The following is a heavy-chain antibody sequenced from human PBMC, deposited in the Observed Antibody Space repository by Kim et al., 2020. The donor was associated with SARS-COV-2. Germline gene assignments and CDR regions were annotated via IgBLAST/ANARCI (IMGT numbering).Heavy chain of an antibody. D-gene: IGHD6-13*01. J-gene: IGHJ4*02. CDR1: GDSINSGGYY. V-gene: IGHV4-31*03. Sequence: SETLSLTCTVSGDSINSGGYYWSWIRQHPGKGLEWIVYIYYSGSTYYNPSLKSRVTISVDTSKNQFALKLNSVTAADTAVYYCARRAGRAGYFEYWGQGTLVTVSS. CDR3: ARRAGRAGYFEY. CDR2: IYYSGST.